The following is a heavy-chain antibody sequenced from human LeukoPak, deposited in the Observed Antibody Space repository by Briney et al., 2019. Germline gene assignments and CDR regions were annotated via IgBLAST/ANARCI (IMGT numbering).Heavy chain of an antibody. CDR1: GFTFSSYA. V-gene: IGHV3-23*01. J-gene: IGHJ4*02. CDR3: AKGDIVVVPAAMDY. Sequence: GGSLRLSCAASGFTFSSYAMSWVRQAPGKGLEWVSAISGSGGSTYYADSVKGRFTISRDNSKDTLYLQMNSLRAEDTAVYYCAKGDIVVVPAAMDYWGRGPLATASS. CDR2: ISGSGGST. D-gene: IGHD2-2*01.